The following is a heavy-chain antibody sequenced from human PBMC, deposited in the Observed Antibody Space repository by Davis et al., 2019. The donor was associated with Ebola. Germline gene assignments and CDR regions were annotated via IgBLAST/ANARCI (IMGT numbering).Heavy chain of an antibody. V-gene: IGHV3-7*01. J-gene: IGHJ5*02. CDR2: IKQGGDEK. D-gene: IGHD1-26*01. CDR1: GFTFSSYW. Sequence: GESLKISCAASGFTFSSYWMSWVRQAPGKGLEWVANIKQGGDEKYYVDSVKGRFIISRDDAKNSLYLQMNSLRAEDTAVYYCVRVYSGSYDPWGQGTLVTVSS. CDR3: VRVYSGSYDP.